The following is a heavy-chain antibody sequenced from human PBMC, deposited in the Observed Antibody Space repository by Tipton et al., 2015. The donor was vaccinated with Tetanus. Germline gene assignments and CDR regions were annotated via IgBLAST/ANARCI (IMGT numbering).Heavy chain of an antibody. J-gene: IGHJ5*02. D-gene: IGHD3-10*01. CDR3: ARHGWGTSYSWFDP. CDR1: GYNFSHYS. V-gene: IGHV5-51*01. CDR2: IDPRDSEA. Sequence: QLVQSGADVKKPGDSLKISCQTSGYNFSHYSIGWVRQMPGKGLDWVGIIDPRDSEARYGPSFQGQVIISADKSISTTYLQWGSLKVSDTAIYFCARHGWGTSYSWFDPWGQGTLVTVSS.